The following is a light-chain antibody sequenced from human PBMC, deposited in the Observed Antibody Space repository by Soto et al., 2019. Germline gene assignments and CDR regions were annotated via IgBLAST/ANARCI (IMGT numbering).Light chain of an antibody. Sequence: DIVMTQSPLSLPVTPGEPASISCRSSQSLLHSNGYNYLDWYLQKPGQSPQVLLYMGYNRASGVPDRFSGSGSGTDFTLKISRVEAEDVGVYYCMQALQTPLTFGGGTKVEIK. CDR1: QSLLHSNGYNY. CDR3: MQALQTPLT. V-gene: IGKV2-28*01. CDR2: MGY. J-gene: IGKJ4*01.